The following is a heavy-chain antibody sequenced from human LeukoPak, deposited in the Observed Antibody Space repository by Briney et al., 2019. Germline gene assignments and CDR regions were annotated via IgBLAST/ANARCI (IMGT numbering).Heavy chain of an antibody. V-gene: IGHV3-49*04. CDR3: TRDRGYSSGWYFDNNWFDP. D-gene: IGHD6-19*01. J-gene: IGHJ5*02. Sequence: PGGSLRLSCTASGFTFGDYAMSWVRQAPGKGLEWVGFIRSKAYGGTTEYAASVKGRFTISRDDSKSIAYLQMNSLKTEDTAVYYCTRDRGYSSGWYFDNNWFDPWGQGTLVTVSS. CDR1: GFTFGDYA. CDR2: IRSKAYGGTT.